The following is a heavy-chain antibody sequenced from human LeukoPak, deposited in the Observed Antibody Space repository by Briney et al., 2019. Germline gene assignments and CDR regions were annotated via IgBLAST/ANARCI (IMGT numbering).Heavy chain of an antibody. Sequence: GGSLRLSCAASGFTFSSYAMHWVRQAPGKGLEWVAVISYDGSNKYYADSVKGRFTISRDNSKNTLYLQMNSLRAEDTAVYYCARALYGAYDYWGQGTPVTVSS. CDR3: ARALYGAYDY. J-gene: IGHJ4*02. CDR1: GFTFSSYA. D-gene: IGHD4-17*01. V-gene: IGHV3-30-3*01. CDR2: ISYDGSNK.